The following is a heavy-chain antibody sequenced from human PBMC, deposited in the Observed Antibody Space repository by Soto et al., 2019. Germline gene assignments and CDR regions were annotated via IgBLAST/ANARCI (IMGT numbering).Heavy chain of an antibody. CDR2: SNADNGDN. CDR1: GYTFTNYA. J-gene: IGHJ4*02. V-gene: IGHV1-3*01. CDR3: ASDLRGGFYFDS. Sequence: QVQLVQSGAEVKRPGASVKVSCKASGYTFTNYAMHWVRQAPGQRLEWMGWSNADNGDNKYSQRFKSRVACTWHTSATTAYTELTSPTSDDTAVYYCASDLRGGFYFDSCGQGALLIVAS.